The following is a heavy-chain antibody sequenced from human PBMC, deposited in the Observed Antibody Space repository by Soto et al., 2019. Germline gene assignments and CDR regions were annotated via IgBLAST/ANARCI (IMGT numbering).Heavy chain of an antibody. Sequence: GSLRLSCAASGXTFSSFCMHWVRQAPGKGLEWVSLIWYDGSKKSYGDSVKGRLTISRDNSRNTVYLQMNSLRADDTAVYYFARDASYYSLWSGYYPSRNGMDVWGQGNTVTVS. CDR2: IWYDGSKK. V-gene: IGHV3-33*01. J-gene: IGHJ6*02. CDR1: GXTFSSFC. D-gene: IGHD3-3*01. CDR3: ARDASYYSLWSGYYPSRNGMDV.